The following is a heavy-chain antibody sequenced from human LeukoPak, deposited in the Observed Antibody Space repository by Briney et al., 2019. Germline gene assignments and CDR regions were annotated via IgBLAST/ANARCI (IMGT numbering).Heavy chain of an antibody. V-gene: IGHV3-23*01. D-gene: IGHD2-2*01. CDR2: ISGSGGST. CDR3: AKDLLGFVIILGVVPAAMDY. Sequence: GGSLRLSCAASGFTFSSYGMSWVRQAPGKGLEWVSAISGSGGSTYYADSVKGRFTISRDNSKNTLYLQMNSLRAEDTAVYYCAKDLLGFVIILGVVPAAMDYWGQGTLVTVSS. J-gene: IGHJ4*02. CDR1: GFTFSSYG.